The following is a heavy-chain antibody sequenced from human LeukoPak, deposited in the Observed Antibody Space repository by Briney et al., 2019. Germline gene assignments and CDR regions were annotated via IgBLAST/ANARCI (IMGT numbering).Heavy chain of an antibody. CDR2: IVVGSGNT. D-gene: IGHD1-26*01. Sequence: RASVKVSCKASGFTFTSSAMQWVRQARGQRLEWIGWIVVGSGNTNYAQKFQERVTITRDMSTSTAYMELSSLRSEDTAVYYCAAEGTKKGATSFDPWGQGTLVTVSS. CDR1: GFTFTSSA. CDR3: AAEGTKKGATSFDP. J-gene: IGHJ5*02. V-gene: IGHV1-58*02.